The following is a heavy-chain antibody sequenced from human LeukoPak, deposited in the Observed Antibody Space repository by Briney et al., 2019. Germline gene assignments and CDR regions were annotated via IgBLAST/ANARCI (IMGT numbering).Heavy chain of an antibody. CDR3: ARRRGGITMVRGVIVPSNWFDP. CDR1: GGSISSSSYY. V-gene: IGHV4-39*07. J-gene: IGHJ5*02. D-gene: IGHD3-10*01. Sequence: SETLSLTCTVSGGSISSSSYYWGWIRQPPGKGLEWIGSIYYSGSTYYNPSLKSRVTISVDTSKNQFSLKLSSVTAADTAVYYCARRRGGITMVRGVIVPSNWFDPWGQGTLVTVSS. CDR2: IYYSGST.